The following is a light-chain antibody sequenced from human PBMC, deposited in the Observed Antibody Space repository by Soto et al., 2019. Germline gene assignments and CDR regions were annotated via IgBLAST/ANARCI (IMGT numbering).Light chain of an antibody. CDR3: SSYASSSTYV. V-gene: IGLV2-14*03. CDR2: DVS. J-gene: IGLJ1*01. CDR1: SSDVGGYNY. Sequence: QSVLTQLASVSGSPGQSITISCTGTSSDVGGYNYVSWYQQHPGKAPKLMLYDVSNRPSGVSNRFSGSKSGNSASLTISGLQAEDEADYYCSSYASSSTYVFGTGTKVTV.